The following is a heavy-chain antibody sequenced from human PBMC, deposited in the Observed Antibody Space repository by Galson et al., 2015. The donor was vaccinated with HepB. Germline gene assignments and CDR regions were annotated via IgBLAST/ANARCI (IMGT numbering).Heavy chain of an antibody. J-gene: IGHJ4*02. CDR3: ARRKSGYGGGHGFDY. CDR1: GYTFTSYG. CDR2: ISAYNGNT. V-gene: IGHV1-18*01. Sequence: SVKVSCKASGYTFTSYGISWVRQAPGQGLEWMGWISAYNGNTNYAQKLQGRVTMTTDTSTSTAYMELRSLRSDDTAVYYCARRKSGYGGGHGFDYWGQGTLVTVSS. D-gene: IGHD3-22*01.